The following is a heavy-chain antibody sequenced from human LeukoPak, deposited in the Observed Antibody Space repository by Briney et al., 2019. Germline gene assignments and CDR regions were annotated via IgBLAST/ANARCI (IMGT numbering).Heavy chain of an antibody. CDR3: AREAGYSSGWYAAGGDY. Sequence: SETLSLTCAVYGGSFSGYYWSWIRQPAGKGLEWIGRIYTSRSTNYNPSLKSRVTMSVDTSKNQFSLKLSSVTAADTAVYYCAREAGYSSGWYAAGGDYWGQGTLVTVSS. J-gene: IGHJ4*02. CDR1: GGSFSGYY. D-gene: IGHD6-19*01. V-gene: IGHV4-4*07. CDR2: IYTSRST.